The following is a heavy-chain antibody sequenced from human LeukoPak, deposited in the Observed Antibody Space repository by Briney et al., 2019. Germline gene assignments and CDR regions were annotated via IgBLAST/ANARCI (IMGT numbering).Heavy chain of an antibody. J-gene: IGHJ6*03. D-gene: IGHD3-10*01. CDR1: GFTFSDYY. V-gene: IGHV3-11*01. CDR3: ARYRRGLGYMDV. Sequence: GGSLRLSCAASGFTFSDYYMSWIRQTPGKGLEWVSYISSSDSTIYYADSVKDRFTISRDNAKNSLYLQMNSLRAEDTAVYYCARYRRGLGYMDVWGKGTTVTVSS. CDR2: ISSSDSTI.